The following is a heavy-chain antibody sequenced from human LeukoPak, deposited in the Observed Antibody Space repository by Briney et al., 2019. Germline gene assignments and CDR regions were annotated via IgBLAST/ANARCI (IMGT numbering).Heavy chain of an antibody. CDR1: GGSIRSGTYY. CDR2: FYTSGST. CDR3: ARVEKTTFYYYRDV. D-gene: IGHD4-11*01. Sequence: PSETLSLTCSVSGGSIRSGTYYWSWIRQFAGKGLEWIGRFYTSGSTNYNPSLKSRVTISVDTSKNQFSLNLTSVTAADTAVYYCARVEKTTFYYYRDVWGKGTTVTVSS. V-gene: IGHV4-61*02. J-gene: IGHJ6*03.